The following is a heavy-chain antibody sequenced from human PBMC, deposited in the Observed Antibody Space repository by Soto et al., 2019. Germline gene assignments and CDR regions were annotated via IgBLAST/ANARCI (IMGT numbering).Heavy chain of an antibody. J-gene: IGHJ5*02. CDR2: INHSGST. CDR1: GGSFSGYY. D-gene: IGHD2-15*01. V-gene: IGHV4-34*01. Sequence: SETLSLTCAVYGGSFSGYYWSWIRQPPGKGLEWIGEINHSGSTNYSPSLKSRVTISVDTSKNQFSLKLSSVTAADTAVYYCASLGGRYCSGGSCPGSWFDPWGQGTLVTVSS. CDR3: ASLGGRYCSGGSCPGSWFDP.